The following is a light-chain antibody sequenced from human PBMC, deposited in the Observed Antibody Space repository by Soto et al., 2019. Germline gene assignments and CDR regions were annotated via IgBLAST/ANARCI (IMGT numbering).Light chain of an antibody. J-gene: IGKJ4*01. CDR1: QDINNY. CDR3: QQYKSYPLT. Sequence: DIHMTQSPSSLSASIGDRVTITCRARQDINNYLAWFQQKRGKAPKSLIYAAPSLQSGVPSKFSASGSGTDCTLTISSLQPEEFATYYCQQYKSYPLTLGGGTKVDIK. V-gene: IGKV1-16*02. CDR2: AAP.